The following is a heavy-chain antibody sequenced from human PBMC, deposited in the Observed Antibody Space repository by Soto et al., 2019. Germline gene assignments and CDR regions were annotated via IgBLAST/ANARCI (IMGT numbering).Heavy chain of an antibody. CDR2: MNLNSGNT. J-gene: IGHJ6*02. CDR1: GYTVTNFD. CDR3: AKGNAMDV. Sequence: QVQLVQSGAEVKKPGASVKVSCKASGYTVTNFDINWVRQATGQGLEWMGWMNLNSGNTGYAQKFRDRVTMTRNSSISTAYVEPSSLRSEDTAVYYCAKGNAMDVWGQGTTVTVSS. V-gene: IGHV1-8*01.